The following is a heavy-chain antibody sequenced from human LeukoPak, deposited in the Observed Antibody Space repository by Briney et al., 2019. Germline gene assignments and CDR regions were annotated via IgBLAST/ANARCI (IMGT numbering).Heavy chain of an antibody. CDR2: ISGSGGST. V-gene: IGHV3-23*01. CDR1: GFTFSSYA. CDR3: AKGGRCSGRSCYGFVDY. J-gene: IGHJ4*02. D-gene: IGHD2-15*01. Sequence: PGGSLRLSCAASGFTFSSYAMSWVRQAPGKGLEWVSAISGSGGSTYYADSVKGRFTISRDNSKNTLYLQMNSLRAEDTAVYYCAKGGRCSGRSCYGFVDYWGQGTLVTVSS.